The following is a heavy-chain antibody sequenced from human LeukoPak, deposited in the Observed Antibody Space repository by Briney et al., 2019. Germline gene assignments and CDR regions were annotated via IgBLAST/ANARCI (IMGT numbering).Heavy chain of an antibody. CDR2: ISAYNGNT. V-gene: IGHV1-18*01. Sequence: ASVKVSCKASGGTFSSYAISWVRQAPGQGLEWMGWISAYNGNTNYAQKLQGRVTMTTDTSTSTAYMELRSLRSEDTAVYYCATAQQLVRRNYYYYGMDVWGQGTTVTVSS. CDR3: ATAQQLVRRNYYYYGMDV. CDR1: GGTFSSYA. D-gene: IGHD6-13*01. J-gene: IGHJ6*02.